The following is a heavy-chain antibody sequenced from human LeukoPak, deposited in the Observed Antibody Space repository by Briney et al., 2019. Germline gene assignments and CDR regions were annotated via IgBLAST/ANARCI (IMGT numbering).Heavy chain of an antibody. J-gene: IGHJ2*01. Sequence: SETLSLTCAVYGGSFSGYYWSWIRQPPGKGLEWIGEINHSGSTNYNPSLKSRVTISVDTSKNQFSLKLSSVTAADTAVYYCARHGSDSSGWYQGYFDLWGRGTLVTVSS. CDR3: ARHGSDSSGWYQGYFDL. D-gene: IGHD6-19*01. V-gene: IGHV4-34*01. CDR2: INHSGST. CDR1: GGSFSGYY.